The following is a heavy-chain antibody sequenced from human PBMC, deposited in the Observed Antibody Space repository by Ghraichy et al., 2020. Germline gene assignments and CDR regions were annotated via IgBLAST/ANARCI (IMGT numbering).Heavy chain of an antibody. CDR2: ISGSGGST. V-gene: IGHV3-23*01. J-gene: IGHJ6*02. Sequence: GGSLRLSCAASGFTFSSYAMSWVRQAPGKGLEWVSAISGSGGSTYYADSVKGRFTISRDNSKNTLYLQMNSLRAEDTAVYYCAKDRSSSSSYYYYGMDVWGQGTTVTVS. CDR3: AKDRSSSSSYYYYGMDV. D-gene: IGHD6-6*01. CDR1: GFTFSSYA.